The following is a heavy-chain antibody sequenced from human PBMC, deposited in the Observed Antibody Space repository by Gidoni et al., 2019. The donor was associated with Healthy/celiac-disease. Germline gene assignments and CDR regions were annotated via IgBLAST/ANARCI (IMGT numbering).Heavy chain of an antibody. Sequence: EVQLVESGGGLVQPGRSLRLSCTASGFTFGDYAMSWVRQAPGKGLEWVGFIRSKAYGGTTEYAASVKGRFTISRDDSKSIAYLQMNSLKTEDTAVYYCTRADCSGGSCYFYWGQGTLVTVSS. CDR3: TRADCSGGSCYFY. CDR1: GFTFGDYA. V-gene: IGHV3-49*04. CDR2: IRSKAYGGTT. J-gene: IGHJ4*02. D-gene: IGHD2-15*01.